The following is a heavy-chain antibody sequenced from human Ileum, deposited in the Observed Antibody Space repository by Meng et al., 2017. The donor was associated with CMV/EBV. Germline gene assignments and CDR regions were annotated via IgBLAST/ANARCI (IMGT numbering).Heavy chain of an antibody. Sequence: GESLKISCAASESTFTKAWMNWVRQAPGKGLEWVGRIKSMADGWTIDYAAPVKGRFTISRDDSKITFYLQMNSLKTEDTAVYYCTSKGVWGQGTLVTVSS. CDR3: TSKGV. CDR1: ESTFTKAW. J-gene: IGHJ4*02. D-gene: IGHD3-16*01. CDR2: IKSMADGWTI. V-gene: IGHV3-15*01.